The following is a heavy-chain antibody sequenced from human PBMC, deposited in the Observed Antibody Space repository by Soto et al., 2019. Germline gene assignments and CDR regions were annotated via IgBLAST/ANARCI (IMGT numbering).Heavy chain of an antibody. J-gene: IGHJ4*02. CDR3: ARGSTVVTGGALDY. V-gene: IGHV1-69*01. CDR1: GGTFSSYA. Sequence: QVQLVQSGAEVKKPGSSVKVSCKASGGTFSSYAISWVRQAPGQGLEWMGGIIPIFGTANYAQKFQGRVNITADESTSTGYMELSSLRSEDTAVYYCARGSTVVTGGALDYWGQGTLVTVSS. CDR2: IIPIFGTA. D-gene: IGHD2-15*01.